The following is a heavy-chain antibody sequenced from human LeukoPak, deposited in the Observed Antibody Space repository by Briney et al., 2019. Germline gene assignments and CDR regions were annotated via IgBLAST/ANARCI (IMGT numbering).Heavy chain of an antibody. CDR3: ARESDSGSYYNDAFDI. CDR1: GFTFSSYA. D-gene: IGHD1-26*01. J-gene: IGHJ3*02. V-gene: IGHV3-64*01. Sequence: GGSLRLSCAASGFTFSSYAMHWVRQAPGKGLEYVSAISSNGGSTYYANSVKGRFTISRDNSKNTLYLQMGSLRAEDMAVYYCARESDSGSYYNDAFDIWGQGTMVTVSS. CDR2: ISSNGGST.